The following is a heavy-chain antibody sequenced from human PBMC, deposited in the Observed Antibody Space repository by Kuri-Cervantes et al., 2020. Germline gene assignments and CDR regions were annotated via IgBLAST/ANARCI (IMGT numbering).Heavy chain of an antibody. J-gene: IGHJ5*02. Sequence: GSLRLSFAVYGGSFRGYYWSWIRQPPGKGLEWIGEINHSGSTNYNPSLKSRVTKSVDTSKNQFSLKLSSVTAPDTAVYYCARASGELVDWFDPWGQGTLVTVSS. D-gene: IGHD1-26*01. CDR3: ARASGELVDWFDP. CDR2: INHSGST. V-gene: IGHV4-34*01. CDR1: GGSFRGYY.